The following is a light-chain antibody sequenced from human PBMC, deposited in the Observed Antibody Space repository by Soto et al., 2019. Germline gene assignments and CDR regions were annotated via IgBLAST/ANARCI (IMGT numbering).Light chain of an antibody. CDR1: QSVSTN. Sequence: EIVMTQSPATLSVSPGERATLSCRASQSVSTNLAWYQQKPGQAPRLLMYGASTRATGIPARFSGSGSGTEFTLTISSLQSEDFAVYYWQQYYNWPPYTFGQGTKLEIK. CDR3: QQYYNWPPYT. J-gene: IGKJ2*01. CDR2: GAS. V-gene: IGKV3-15*01.